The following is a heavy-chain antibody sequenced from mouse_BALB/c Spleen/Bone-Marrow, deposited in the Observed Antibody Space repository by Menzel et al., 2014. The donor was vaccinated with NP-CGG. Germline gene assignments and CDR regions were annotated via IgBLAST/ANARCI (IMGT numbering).Heavy chain of an antibody. J-gene: IGHJ4*01. Sequence: EVQLQQSGPDLVKPGASVKMSCKASGYTFTDYYMNWVKQSHGKRLEWIGDINPNNGNTFYNQKFKGKASLTVDKSYTTAYMQLNSRTSEDSAVYYCARSRAMDYWGQGTSVTVSS. CDR1: GYTFTDYY. V-gene: IGHV1-26*01. CDR3: ARSRAMDY. CDR2: INPNNGNT.